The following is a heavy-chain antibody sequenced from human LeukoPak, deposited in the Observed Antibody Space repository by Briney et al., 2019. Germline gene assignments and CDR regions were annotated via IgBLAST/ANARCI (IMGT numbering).Heavy chain of an antibody. CDR3: ASGRGYDILTGYYTP. V-gene: IGHV3-30*03. D-gene: IGHD3-9*01. CDR1: GFTFSSYG. CDR2: ISYDGSNK. J-gene: IGHJ5*02. Sequence: PGCSVTLSCAASGFTFSSYGMHWVRQAPRKGLEGVAGISYDGSNKYYADSVKGRFTISRENSKNKLYLQMNSLRAEDTAVYYYASGRGYDILTGYYTPWGQGTLVTVSS.